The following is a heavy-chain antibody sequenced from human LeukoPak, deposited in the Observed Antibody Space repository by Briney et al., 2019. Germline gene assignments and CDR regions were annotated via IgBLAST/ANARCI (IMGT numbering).Heavy chain of an antibody. CDR3: ARAPVTSCRGAFCYPFDL. D-gene: IGHD2-21*01. V-gene: IGHV3-23*01. CDR1: GFPLSSYA. CDR2: TRSSDDGT. J-gene: IGHJ4*02. Sequence: AGGSLRLSCAASGFPLSSYAMSWVRQVPGKGLEWVSATRSSDDGTYHADSVRGRFTIYRDNFRNTLYLQMNRLRVEDAALYYCARAPVTSCRGAFCYPFDLWGQGVLVTVSS.